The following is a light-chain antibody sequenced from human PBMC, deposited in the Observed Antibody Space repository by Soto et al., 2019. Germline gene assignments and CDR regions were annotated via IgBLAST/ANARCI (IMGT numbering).Light chain of an antibody. V-gene: IGKV3-15*01. CDR1: RGIGST. CDR2: DTS. CDR3: QHYVTSPLT. J-gene: IGKJ4*01. Sequence: EVVMTQSPATLSLSPGERATLSCRASRGIGSTLAWYQQKPGQTPRLLIYDTSTRATGVPARFIGSASGTEFTLTITSLQYEDFAIYYCQHYVTSPLTFGGGTRVENK.